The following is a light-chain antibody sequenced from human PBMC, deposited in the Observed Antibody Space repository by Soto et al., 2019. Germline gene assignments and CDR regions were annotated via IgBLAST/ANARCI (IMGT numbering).Light chain of an antibody. CDR2: TAS. V-gene: IGKV1-5*01. CDR3: QQFSSYSRT. Sequence: DIQMTQSPSTLSASVGDRVTITCRASQSVSSWLAWYQQKPGKAPKLLIYTASNLDSVVPSRFIGSGSGTDFTLTISSLQPDDFVTYYCQQFSSYSRTFGQGTKV. CDR1: QSVSSW. J-gene: IGKJ1*01.